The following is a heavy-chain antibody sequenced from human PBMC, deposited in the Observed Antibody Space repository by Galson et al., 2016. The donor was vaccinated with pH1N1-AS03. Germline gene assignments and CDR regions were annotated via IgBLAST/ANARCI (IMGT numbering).Heavy chain of an antibody. Sequence: SLRLSCAAAGFTFSSYAMYWVRQAPGKGLEYVSVISGNGFSTYYANSVKGRFTISRDTSKTTLYLQMGSLRTEDMAVYYCARGPVSYSNYWFPPPDYWGQGTLVTVSS. CDR1: GFTFSSYA. CDR2: ISGNGFST. J-gene: IGHJ4*02. D-gene: IGHD6-13*01. V-gene: IGHV3-64*01. CDR3: ARGPVSYSNYWFPPPDY.